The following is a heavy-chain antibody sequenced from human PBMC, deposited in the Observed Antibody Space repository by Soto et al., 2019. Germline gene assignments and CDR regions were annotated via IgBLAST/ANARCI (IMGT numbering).Heavy chain of an antibody. J-gene: IGHJ4*02. CDR3: ARAVVTYYDSSCYYRGDHYFDY. V-gene: IGHV4-30-4*01. CDR1: GGSISSGDYY. D-gene: IGHD3-22*01. CDR2: IYYCGST. Sequence: QVQLQESGPGLVKPSQTLSLTCTVSGGSISSGDYYWSWIRQPPGKGLEWIGYIYYCGSTNYNPSLKSRVTISVATSKNQFSLKLSSVTAADTAVYYCARAVVTYYDSSCYYRGDHYFDYWGQGTLVTVSS.